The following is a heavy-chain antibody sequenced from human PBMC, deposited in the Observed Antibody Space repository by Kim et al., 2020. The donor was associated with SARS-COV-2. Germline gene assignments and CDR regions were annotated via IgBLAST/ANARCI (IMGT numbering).Heavy chain of an antibody. J-gene: IGHJ5*02. CDR3: ARGTGGILTGSAWFDP. Sequence: SETLSLTCACYGGSVSGHYWSCISQPPGKGLEWIWEINNSVSTNYKPSLNSRVTISVEPSKNQFSLKQSSVTAADTAVYYCARGTGGILTGSAWFDPWGKGTIVTVTS. CDR1: GGSVSGHY. CDR2: INNSVST. D-gene: IGHD3-9*01. V-gene: IGHV4-34*01.